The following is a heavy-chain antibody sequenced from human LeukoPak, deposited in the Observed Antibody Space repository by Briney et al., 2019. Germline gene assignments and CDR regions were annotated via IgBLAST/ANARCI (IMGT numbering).Heavy chain of an antibody. V-gene: IGHV3-23*01. J-gene: IGHJ6*02. Sequence: GGSLRLSCAASGFTFSSYAMSWVRQAPGKGLEWVSAISGSGGSTYYADSVRGRFTISRDNSKNTLYLQMNSLRAEDTAVYYCARGSVGATFYYYYGMDVWGQGTTVTVSS. CDR1: GFTFSSYA. D-gene: IGHD1-26*01. CDR3: ARGSVGATFYYYYGMDV. CDR2: ISGSGGST.